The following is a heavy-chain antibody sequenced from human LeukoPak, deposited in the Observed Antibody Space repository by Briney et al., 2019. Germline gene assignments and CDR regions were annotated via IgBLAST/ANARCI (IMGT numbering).Heavy chain of an antibody. CDR1: GFTFSSYA. J-gene: IGHJ3*02. CDR3: ANEYSKGDI. V-gene: IGHV3-23*01. Sequence: GGSLRLSCAASGFTFSSYAMSWVRQAPGKGLEWVSGISGSGGNTYYADSVKGRFTISRDNSKDTLYLQMNSLRAEDAAVYYCANEYSKGDIWGQGTMVTVSS. D-gene: IGHD4-11*01. CDR2: ISGSGGNT.